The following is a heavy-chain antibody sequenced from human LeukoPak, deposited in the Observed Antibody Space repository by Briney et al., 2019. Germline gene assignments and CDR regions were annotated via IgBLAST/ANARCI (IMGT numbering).Heavy chain of an antibody. CDR2: IYSCGST. V-gene: IGHV3-66*03. D-gene: IGHD3-3*01. CDR1: GFTVSSNY. Sequence: GGSLRLSCAASGFTVSSNYMSWVRQAPGKGLEWVSVIYSCGSTYYADSVKGRFTISRDNSKNTLYLQMNSLRAEDTAVYYCARANGYYDFWSGYLDYWGQGTLVTVSS. CDR3: ARANGYYDFWSGYLDY. J-gene: IGHJ4*02.